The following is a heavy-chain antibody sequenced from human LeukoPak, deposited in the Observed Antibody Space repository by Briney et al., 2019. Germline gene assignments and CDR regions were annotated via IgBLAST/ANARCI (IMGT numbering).Heavy chain of an antibody. CDR2: IYYSGST. Sequence: PSETLSLTCTVSGGSISSSSYYWGWIRQPPGKGLDWIGSIYYSGSTYYNPSLKSRVTISVDTSKNQFSLKLSSVTAADTAVYYCARHNDILTGYYYFDYWGQGTLVTVSS. CDR1: GGSISSSSYY. J-gene: IGHJ4*02. CDR3: ARHNDILTGYYYFDY. D-gene: IGHD3-9*01. V-gene: IGHV4-39*01.